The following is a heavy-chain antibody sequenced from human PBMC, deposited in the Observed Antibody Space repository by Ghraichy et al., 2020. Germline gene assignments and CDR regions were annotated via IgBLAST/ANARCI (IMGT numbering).Heavy chain of an antibody. J-gene: IGHJ5*02. CDR3: ARKRGYSRNWFDP. V-gene: IGHV4-4*09. D-gene: IGHD5-18*01. CDR1: GGSISSYY. Sequence: SETLSLTCTVSGGSISSYYWSWIRQPPGKGLEWIGYIYTSGSTNYNPSLKSRVTISVDTSKNQFSLKLSSVTAADTAVYYCARKRGYSRNWFDPWGQGTLVTVSS. CDR2: IYTSGST.